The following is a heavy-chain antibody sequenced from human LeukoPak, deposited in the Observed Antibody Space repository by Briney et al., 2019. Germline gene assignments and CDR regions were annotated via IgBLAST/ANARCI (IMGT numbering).Heavy chain of an antibody. J-gene: IGHJ3*02. D-gene: IGHD5-12*01. Sequence: PSETLSLTCTVSGGSISSSSYYWGWIRQPPGKGLEWIGSIYYSGSTYYNPSLKSRVTISVDTSKNQFSLKLSSVTAADTAVYYCARATKGAIWSGYARWAFDIWGQGTMVTVSS. V-gene: IGHV4-39*01. CDR3: ARATKGAIWSGYARWAFDI. CDR1: GGSISSSSYY. CDR2: IYYSGST.